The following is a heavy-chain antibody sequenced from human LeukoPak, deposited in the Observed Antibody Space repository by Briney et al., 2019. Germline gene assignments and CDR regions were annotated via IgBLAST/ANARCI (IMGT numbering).Heavy chain of an antibody. CDR1: GYTFTRYY. J-gene: IGHJ4*02. CDR2: INPSSGST. D-gene: IGHD5-18*01. Sequence: ASVKVSCKASGYTFTRYYMHWVRQAPGQGLEWMGIINPSSGSTSYAQNFQGRVTMTRDTSSSTVNMELSSLRSEDTAVYYCARGYTYGDYWGQGTLVTVSS. V-gene: IGHV1-46*01. CDR3: ARGYTYGDY.